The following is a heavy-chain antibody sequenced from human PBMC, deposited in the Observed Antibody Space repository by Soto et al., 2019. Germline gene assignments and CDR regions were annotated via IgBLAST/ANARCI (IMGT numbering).Heavy chain of an antibody. CDR1: GFTFTSSA. CDR2: IVVGSGNT. V-gene: IGHV1-58*01. Sequence: SVKVSCKASGFTFTSSAVQWVRQARGQRLEWIGWIVVGSGNTNYAQKFQERVTITRDMSTSTAYMELSSLRSEDTAVYYCATYCSGGSCYSGYYYGMDVWXQGTTVTVSS. CDR3: ATYCSGGSCYSGYYYGMDV. J-gene: IGHJ6*02. D-gene: IGHD2-15*01.